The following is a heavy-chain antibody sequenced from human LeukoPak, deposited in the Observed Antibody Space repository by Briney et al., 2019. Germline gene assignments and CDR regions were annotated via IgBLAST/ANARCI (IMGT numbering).Heavy chain of an antibody. CDR2: FCGRGDET. V-gene: IGHV3-23*01. CDR3: AKDTSAWWYHRAYMNV. D-gene: IGHD2-15*01. Sequence: PRGSLRISWAASGFTFSDYAMGWVRQGPGGGLGWVSAFCGRGDETFLADYVKGRFTTSRDNSKNTSSLQMSKLRVEDSAVYFCAKDTSAWWYHRAYMNVWGTGTTVTVSS. CDR1: GFTFSDYA. J-gene: IGHJ6*03.